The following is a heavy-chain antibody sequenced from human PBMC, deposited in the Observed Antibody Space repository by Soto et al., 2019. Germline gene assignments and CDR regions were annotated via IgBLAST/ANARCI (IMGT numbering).Heavy chain of an antibody. CDR1: GGSISRYH. D-gene: IGHD6-13*01. J-gene: IGHJ4*02. CDR2: IFTSGT. V-gene: IGHV4-4*07. Sequence: XGTLSLTCSVSGGSISRYHLTWIRQPAGKGLEWIGRIFTSGTKYNPSLESRVTMSVDTSKTQFSLNLSSVTAADTAVYYCARDFGSWHDHWGQGTLVTVSS. CDR3: ARDFGSWHDH.